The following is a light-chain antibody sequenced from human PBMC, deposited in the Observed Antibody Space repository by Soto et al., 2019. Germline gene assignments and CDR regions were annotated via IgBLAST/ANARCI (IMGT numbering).Light chain of an antibody. J-gene: IGKJ1*01. CDR2: GAS. V-gene: IGKV3-20*01. CDR3: QQYGSSGT. CDR1: QSVSNNY. Sequence: EIVLTQSPGTLSPSPGARATLSCRASQSVSNNYLAWYQQKPGQAPRLLIYGASNRATGIPDRFSGSGSGTDFTLTISRLEPEDFAVYYCQQYGSSGTFGQGTKVDIK.